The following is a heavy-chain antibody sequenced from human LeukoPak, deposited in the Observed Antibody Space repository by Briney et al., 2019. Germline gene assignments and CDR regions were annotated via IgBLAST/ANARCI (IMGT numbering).Heavy chain of an antibody. CDR2: ISYDGSNK. V-gene: IGHV3-30*03. CDR1: GFTFSSYG. D-gene: IGHD3-10*01. CDR3: ARRHLWFGELWDAFDI. Sequence: GGSLRLSCAASGFTFSSYGMHWVRQAPGKGLEWEEVISYDGSNKYYADSVKGRFTISRDNAKNSLYLQMNSLRAEDTAVYYCARRHLWFGELWDAFDIWGQGTMVTVSS. J-gene: IGHJ3*02.